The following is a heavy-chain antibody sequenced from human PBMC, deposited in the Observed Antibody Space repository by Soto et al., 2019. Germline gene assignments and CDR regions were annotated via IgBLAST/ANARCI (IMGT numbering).Heavy chain of an antibody. V-gene: IGHV4-30-2*01. J-gene: IGHJ4*02. D-gene: IGHD1-26*01. Sequence: PSETLSLTCAVSGGSISSGGYSWSWIRQPPGKGLEWIGYIYHSGSTYNNPSLRSRVTISVDRSKNQFSLKLNSVTAADTAVYYCARARSTTFPFCFDYWGQGTLVTVSS. CDR2: IYHSGST. CDR1: GGSISSGGYS. CDR3: ARARSTTFPFCFDY.